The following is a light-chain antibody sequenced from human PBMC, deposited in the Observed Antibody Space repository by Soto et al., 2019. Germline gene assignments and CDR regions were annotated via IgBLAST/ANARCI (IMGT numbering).Light chain of an antibody. CDR3: QQYNHSPYT. Sequence: EIVMTQSPATLSVSPGERATLSCRASQSVSRNLAWYQQKPGQAPRLLIYAASTSTTGIPARFSGSGHGTEFPHTCRSLQTEDFAVYYCQQYNHSPYTVGQGTKLEFK. CDR1: QSVSRN. CDR2: AAS. V-gene: IGKV3-15*01. J-gene: IGKJ2*01.